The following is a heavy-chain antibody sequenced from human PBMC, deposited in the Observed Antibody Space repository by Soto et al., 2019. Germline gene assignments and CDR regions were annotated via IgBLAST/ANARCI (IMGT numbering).Heavy chain of an antibody. D-gene: IGHD5-12*01. CDR2: IYYTGST. J-gene: IGHJ4*02. V-gene: IGHV4-30-4*01. CDR1: GGSITIGDYY. Sequence: MSLTCTVSGGSITIGDYYWSWVRQPPGKDLEYIGYIYYTGSTYYNPSLNRRVTLSVDTSKNQFSLILSSVTAADTAVYYCARGRWLQLIYFDYGGQGTLVTVSS. CDR3: ARGRWLQLIYFDY.